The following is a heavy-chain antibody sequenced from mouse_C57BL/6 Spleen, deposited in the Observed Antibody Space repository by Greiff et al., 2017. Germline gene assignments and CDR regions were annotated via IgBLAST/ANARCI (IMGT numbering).Heavy chain of an antibody. V-gene: IGHV1-53*01. J-gene: IGHJ4*01. CDR2: INPSNGGT. CDR1: GYTFTSYW. Sequence: QVQLQQPGTELVKPGASVKLSCKASGYTFTSYWMHWVKQRPGQGLEWIGNINPSNGGTNSNEKFKSKATLTVDKSSSSAYMQLSSLTSEDSAVYYCAKANPSYAMDYWGQGTSVTVSS. CDR3: AKANPSYAMDY.